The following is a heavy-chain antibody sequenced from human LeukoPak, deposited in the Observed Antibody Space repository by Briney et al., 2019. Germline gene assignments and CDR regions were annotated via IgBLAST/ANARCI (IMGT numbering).Heavy chain of an antibody. J-gene: IGHJ3*02. Sequence: ASVKVSCKASGGTFSSYAISWVRQAPGQGLEWMGGIIPIFGTANYAQKFQGRVTITTDESTSTAYMELSSLRSVDTAVYYCARVIRDDAFDIWGQGTMVTVSS. D-gene: IGHD3-22*01. CDR3: ARVIRDDAFDI. V-gene: IGHV1-69*05. CDR2: IIPIFGTA. CDR1: GGTFSSYA.